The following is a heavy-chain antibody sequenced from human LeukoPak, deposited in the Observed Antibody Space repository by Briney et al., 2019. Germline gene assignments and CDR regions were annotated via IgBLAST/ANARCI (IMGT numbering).Heavy chain of an antibody. V-gene: IGHV3-74*01. Sequence: QTGGSLRLSCAASGFTFSDTWMHWVRQAPGKGLVWVSRIRSGGSDTRYAESVKGRFTISRDNSKNTLYLQMNSLRAEDTAVYYCARVTLTTVTYVDAFDIWGQGTMVTVSS. CDR3: ARVTLTTVTYVDAFDI. CDR2: IRSGGSDT. J-gene: IGHJ3*02. D-gene: IGHD4-17*01. CDR1: GFTFSDTW.